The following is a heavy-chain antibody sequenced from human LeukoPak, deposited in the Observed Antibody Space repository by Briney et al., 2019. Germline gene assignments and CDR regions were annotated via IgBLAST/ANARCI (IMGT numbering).Heavy chain of an antibody. J-gene: IGHJ4*02. Sequence: GSVKVSCKASGGTFSSYAISWVRQAPGQGLEWMGWISAYNGNTNYAQKFQGRVTMTTDTSTSTAYMELRSLRSDDTAVYYCARGPLVVVIATAPFDYWGQGTLVTVSS. CDR3: ARGPLVVVIATAPFDY. V-gene: IGHV1-18*01. D-gene: IGHD2-21*01. CDR2: ISAYNGNT. CDR1: GGTFSSYA.